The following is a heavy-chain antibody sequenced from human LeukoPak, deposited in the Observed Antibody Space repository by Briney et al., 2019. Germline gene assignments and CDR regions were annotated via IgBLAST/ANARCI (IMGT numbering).Heavy chain of an antibody. CDR3: ARGRGSLGGYYYYMDV. V-gene: IGHV4-4*07. CDR2: IYTSGST. J-gene: IGHJ6*03. CDR1: GGSISSYY. Sequence: PSETLSLTCTVSGGSISSYYWSWIRQPAGKGLEWIGRIYTSGSTNYNPSLKSRVTISVDTSKNQFSLKLSSVTAADTAVYYCARGRGSLGGYYYYMDVWGKGTTVTVSS.